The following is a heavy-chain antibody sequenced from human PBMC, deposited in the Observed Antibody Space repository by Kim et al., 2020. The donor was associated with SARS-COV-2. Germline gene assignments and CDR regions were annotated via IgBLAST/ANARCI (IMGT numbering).Heavy chain of an antibody. J-gene: IGHJ4*02. V-gene: IGHV3-23*01. CDR3: AKDRECCRGGSCEGDN. D-gene: IGHD2-15*01. Sequence: SVKGRFTISRDNSKNTLYLQMNSLRAEDTAVYYCAKDRECCRGGSCEGDNWGQGTLVTVSS.